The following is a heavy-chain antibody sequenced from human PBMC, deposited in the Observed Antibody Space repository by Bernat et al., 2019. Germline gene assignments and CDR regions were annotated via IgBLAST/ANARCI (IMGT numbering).Heavy chain of an antibody. J-gene: IGHJ4*02. CDR1: GGSISSSSYY. Sequence: QLQLQESGPGLVKPSETLSLTCTVSGGSISSSSYYWGWIRQPPGKGREWIGCIYYSGSTYYNPSLKSRVTISVDTSKNQFSLKLSSVTAADTAVYYCARAPATMIVVDNYFDYWGQGTLVTVSS. CDR2: IYYSGST. V-gene: IGHV4-39*01. D-gene: IGHD3-22*01. CDR3: ARAPATMIVVDNYFDY.